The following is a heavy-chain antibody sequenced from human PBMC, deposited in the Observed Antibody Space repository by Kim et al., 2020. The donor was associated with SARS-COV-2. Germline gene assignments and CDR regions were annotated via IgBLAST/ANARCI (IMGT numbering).Heavy chain of an antibody. CDR3: VRGHYVSGSYYDY. Sequence: TYADSVKSGFSSSRDNAKITVYLQMNSLGAEDTAVYYCVRGHYVSGSYYDYWRQGPRVTVSS. D-gene: IGHD3-10*01. J-gene: IGHJ4*02. V-gene: IGHV3-74*01.